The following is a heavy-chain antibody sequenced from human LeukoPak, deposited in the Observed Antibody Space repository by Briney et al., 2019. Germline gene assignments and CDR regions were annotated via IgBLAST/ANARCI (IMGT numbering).Heavy chain of an antibody. D-gene: IGHD3-3*01. V-gene: IGHV3-23*01. Sequence: GGTLRLSCAASGFTFSSYGMSWVRQAPGKGLEWVSAISGSGGSTYYADSVKGRFTISRDNSKNTLYLQMNSLRAEDTAVYYCAKDKRITIFGVVIIHDYFDYWGQGTLVTVSS. CDR1: GFTFSSYG. CDR2: ISGSGGST. CDR3: AKDKRITIFGVVIIHDYFDY. J-gene: IGHJ4*02.